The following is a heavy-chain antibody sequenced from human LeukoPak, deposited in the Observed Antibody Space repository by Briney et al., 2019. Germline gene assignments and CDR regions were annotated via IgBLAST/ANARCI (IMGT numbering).Heavy chain of an antibody. CDR3: ARDRDLYDY. CDR1: GFTFSSYA. CDR2: ISGSGGST. V-gene: IGHV3-23*01. J-gene: IGHJ4*02. Sequence: GRSLRLSCAASGFTFSSYAMSWVRQAPGKGLEWVSAISGSGGSTYYADSVKGRFTISRDNAKNSLYLQMNSLRAEDTAVYYCARDRDLYDYWGQGTLVTVSS.